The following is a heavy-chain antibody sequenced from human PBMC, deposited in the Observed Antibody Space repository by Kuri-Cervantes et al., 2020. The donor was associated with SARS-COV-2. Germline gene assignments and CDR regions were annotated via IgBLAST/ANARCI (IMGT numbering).Heavy chain of an antibody. CDR1: GGSISSGDYY. Sequence: LRLSCTVSGGSISSGDYYWSWIRQPPGKGLEWIGYIDYSGSTYYNPSLKSRVTISVDTSKNQFSLKLSSVTAADTAVYYCARNPTVTDDAFDIWGQGTMVTVSS. CDR3: ARNPTVTDDAFDI. J-gene: IGHJ3*02. CDR2: IDYSGST. D-gene: IGHD4-17*01. V-gene: IGHV4-30-4*08.